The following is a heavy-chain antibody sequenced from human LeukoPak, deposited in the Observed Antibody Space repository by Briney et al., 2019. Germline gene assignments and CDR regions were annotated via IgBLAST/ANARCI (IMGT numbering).Heavy chain of an antibody. CDR3: ASGWNYGG. J-gene: IGHJ4*02. V-gene: IGHV4-39*07. D-gene: IGHD1-7*01. CDR2: IYYSGST. CDR1: GGSISSSSYY. Sequence: PSETLSLTCTVSGGSISSSSYYWGWIRQPPGKGLEWIGSIYYSGSTYYNPSLKSRVTISVDTSKNQFSLKLSSVTAADTAVYYCASGWNYGGWGQGTLVTVSS.